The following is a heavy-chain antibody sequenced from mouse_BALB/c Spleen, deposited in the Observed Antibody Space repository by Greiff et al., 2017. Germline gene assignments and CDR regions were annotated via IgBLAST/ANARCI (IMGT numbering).Heavy chain of an antibody. CDR1: GYSITSDYA. CDR2: ISYSGST. J-gene: IGHJ3*01. CDR3: ARRYDYDSAWFAY. Sequence: EVQLKESGPGLVKPSQSLSLTCTVTGYSITSDYAWNWIRQFPGNKLEWMGYISYSGSTSYNPSLKSRISITRDTSKNQFFLQLNSVTTEDTATYYCARRYDYDSAWFAYWGQGTLVTVSA. D-gene: IGHD2-4*01. V-gene: IGHV3-2*02.